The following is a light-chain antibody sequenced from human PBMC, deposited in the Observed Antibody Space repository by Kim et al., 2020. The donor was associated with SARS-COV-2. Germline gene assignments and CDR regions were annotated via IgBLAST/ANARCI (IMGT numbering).Light chain of an antibody. V-gene: IGLV3-9*01. CDR2: KDS. J-gene: IGLJ3*02. CDR3: QVWDSGTWV. CDR1: NIQTKN. Sequence: SYELTQPLSVSVALGQTARLTCGGNNIQTKNVHWYRQKPGQAPVLVMYKDSKRPSGIPGRFSGSNSGNTATLTITRAQAGDEADYYCQVWDSGTWVFGGGTQLTVL.